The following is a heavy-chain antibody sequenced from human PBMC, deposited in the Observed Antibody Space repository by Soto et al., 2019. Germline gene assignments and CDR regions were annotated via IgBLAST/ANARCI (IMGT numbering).Heavy chain of an antibody. Sequence: EVQLVESGGGLVQPGGSLRLSCAASGFTFSSYWMSWVRQAPGKGLEWVANIKQDGSEKYYVDSVKGRFTISRDNAKNSLYQQMNSLRAEDTAVYYCARVGSSGWYPLGYYYYMDVWGKGTTVTVSS. V-gene: IGHV3-7*01. CDR3: ARVGSSGWYPLGYYYYMDV. D-gene: IGHD6-19*01. CDR2: IKQDGSEK. CDR1: GFTFSSYW. J-gene: IGHJ6*03.